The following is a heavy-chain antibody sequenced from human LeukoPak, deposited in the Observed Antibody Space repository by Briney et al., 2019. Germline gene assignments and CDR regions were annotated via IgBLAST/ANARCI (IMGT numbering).Heavy chain of an antibody. CDR1: GGSISSSSYY. Sequence: SETLSLTCTVPGGSISSSSYYWGWIRQPPGKGLEWIGSIYYSGSTYYNPSLKSRVTISVDTSKNQFSLKLSSVTAADTAVYYCASIAARRRFYYFDYWGQGTLVTVSS. D-gene: IGHD6-6*01. CDR3: ASIAARRRFYYFDY. CDR2: IYYSGST. V-gene: IGHV4-39*01. J-gene: IGHJ4*02.